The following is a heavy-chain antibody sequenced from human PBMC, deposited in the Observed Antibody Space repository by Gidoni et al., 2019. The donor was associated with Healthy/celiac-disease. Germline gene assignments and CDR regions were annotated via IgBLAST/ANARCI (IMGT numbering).Heavy chain of an antibody. CDR2: ISWNSGSI. D-gene: IGHD2-2*01. J-gene: IGHJ3*02. CDR1: GFTFDEYA. CDR3: AKVQTVVPAAIYSGAFDI. Sequence: EVQLVESGGGLVQSGRSLRLSCAASGFTFDEYAMHWVRQAPGKGLEWVSGISWNSGSIGYADSVKGRFTISRDNAKNSLYLQMSSLRAEDTALYYCAKVQTVVPAAIYSGAFDIWGQGTMVTVSA. V-gene: IGHV3-9*01.